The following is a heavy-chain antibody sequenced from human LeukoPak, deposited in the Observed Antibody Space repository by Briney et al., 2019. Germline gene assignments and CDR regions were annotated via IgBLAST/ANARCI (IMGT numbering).Heavy chain of an antibody. CDR2: IYSSVT. CDR3: AKDEVVPGYYYTDV. V-gene: IGHV3-66*03. CDR1: GFTVSSNS. J-gene: IGHJ6*03. Sequence: PGGSLRLSCTVSGFTVSSNSMSWVRQAPGKGLEWVSFIYSSVTHYSDSVKGRITISRDNSMNTLYLQMNSLRAEDTAVYYCAKDEVVPGYYYTDVWGRGTTVTISS. D-gene: IGHD2-2*01.